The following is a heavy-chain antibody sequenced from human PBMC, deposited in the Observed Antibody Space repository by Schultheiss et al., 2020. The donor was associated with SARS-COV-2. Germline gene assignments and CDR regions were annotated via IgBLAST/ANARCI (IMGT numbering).Heavy chain of an antibody. J-gene: IGHJ6*02. V-gene: IGHV4-34*01. CDR3: ARVKKGDIVVVPAFLDYYGMDV. D-gene: IGHD2-2*01. Sequence: SETLSLTCAVYGGSFSGYYWSWIRQPPGKGLEWIGEINHSGSTNYNPSLKSRVTISVDTSKNQFSLKLSSVTAADTAVYYCARVKKGDIVVVPAFLDYYGMDVWGQGTTVTVSS. CDR2: INHSGST. CDR1: GGSFSGYY.